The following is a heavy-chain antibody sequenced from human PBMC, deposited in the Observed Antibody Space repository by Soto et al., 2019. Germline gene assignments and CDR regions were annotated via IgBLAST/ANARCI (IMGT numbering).Heavy chain of an antibody. Sequence: GGSLRLSCVASGFTVSSNYMSWVRQAPGKGLEWVPIIYSGGSTYYADSVKGRFTISRDSSNNTLYVQLSSLRAEDTAVYYCSKGHYTNYSPWGQGALVTVSS. CDR2: IYSGGST. J-gene: IGHJ5*02. CDR1: GFTVSSNY. CDR3: SKGHYTNYSP. D-gene: IGHD4-4*01. V-gene: IGHV3-53*01.